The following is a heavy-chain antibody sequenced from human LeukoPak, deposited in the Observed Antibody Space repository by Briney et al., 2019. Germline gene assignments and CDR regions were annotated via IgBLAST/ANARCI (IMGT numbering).Heavy chain of an antibody. D-gene: IGHD6-19*01. J-gene: IGHJ4*02. CDR2: ISAYNGNT. Sequence: ASVKVSCKASGYTFTSYAMNWVRQAPGQGLEWMGWISAYNGNTNYAHKFQGGVTMTTDTSTSTAYMELRSLRSDDTAVYYFARWNGQWLAIDYWGQGTLVTVSS. CDR3: ARWNGQWLAIDY. CDR1: GYTFTSYA. V-gene: IGHV1-18*01.